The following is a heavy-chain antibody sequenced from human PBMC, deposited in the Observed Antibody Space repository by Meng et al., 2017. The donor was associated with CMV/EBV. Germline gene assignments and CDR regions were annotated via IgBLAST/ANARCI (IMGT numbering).Heavy chain of an antibody. V-gene: IGHV3-15*01. J-gene: IGHJ3*02. CDR2: IKSKTDGGTT. CDR1: GFTFSNAW. CDR3: ARGGSYRAFDI. D-gene: IGHD1-26*01. Sequence: GESLKISCAASGFTFSNAWMSWVRQAPGKGLEWVGRIKSKTDGGTTDYAAPVKGRFTIPRDDSKNTLYLQMNSLKTEDTAVYYCARGGSYRAFDIWGQGTMVTVSS.